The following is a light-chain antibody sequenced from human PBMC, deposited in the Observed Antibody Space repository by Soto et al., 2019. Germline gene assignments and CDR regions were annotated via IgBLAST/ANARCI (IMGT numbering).Light chain of an antibody. J-gene: IGKJ2*01. V-gene: IGKV3-15*01. Sequence: EIVMTQSPATLSVSPGERATLSCSASQSVSSNLAWYQQKPVQAPRLLIYGASTRATGIPARFSGSGSGTEFTITISSLPSEDFAVYYCQQYNNWPPYTFGQGTQLDIK. CDR3: QQYNNWPPYT. CDR2: GAS. CDR1: QSVSSN.